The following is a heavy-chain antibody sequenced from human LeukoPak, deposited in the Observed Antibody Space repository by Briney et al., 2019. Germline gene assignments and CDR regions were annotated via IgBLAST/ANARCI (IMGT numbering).Heavy chain of an antibody. D-gene: IGHD2-15*01. CDR2: INTDTGNP. V-gene: IGHV7-4-1*02. Sequence: ASVKVSCKASGYTFTTYAMNWVRQAPGQGLEWMGWINTDTGNPAYAQGFTGRFVFSLDTSVSTSYLQISSLKAEDTAVYYCARGYCSDGSCHTFDCWGQGTLVTVSS. CDR1: GYTFTTYA. J-gene: IGHJ4*02. CDR3: ARGYCSDGSCHTFDC.